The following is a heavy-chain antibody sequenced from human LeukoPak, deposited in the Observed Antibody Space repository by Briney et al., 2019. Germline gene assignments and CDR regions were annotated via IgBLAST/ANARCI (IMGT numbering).Heavy chain of an antibody. CDR1: GGSISSYY. D-gene: IGHD6-19*01. CDR2: IYTSGST. Sequence: WETLSLTCTVSGGSISSYYWSWIRQPAGKGLEWIGRIYTSGSTNYNPSLKSRVTMSVDTSKNQFSLKMSAVTAADTAVYYCARSPAYSSGRYDYWGQGTLVTVSS. CDR3: ARSPAYSSGRYDY. J-gene: IGHJ4*02. V-gene: IGHV4-4*07.